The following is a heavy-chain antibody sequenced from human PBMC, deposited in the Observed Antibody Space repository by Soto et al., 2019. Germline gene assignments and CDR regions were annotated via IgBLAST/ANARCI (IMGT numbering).Heavy chain of an antibody. V-gene: IGHV1-18*01. CDR1: GYSFVTYG. CDR2: ISNYNGIT. CDR3: AESMGGSGTYVS. Sequence: QVQLVQSGAEVKMPGASVKVSCKASGYSFVTYGISWVRQAPGEGLEWVGWISNYNGITNYAQKVHGRVTMTTDRATSTAYMELRSLRSDDTAVYYCAESMGGSGTYVSWGQVTLVTVSS. J-gene: IGHJ4*02. D-gene: IGHD3-10*01.